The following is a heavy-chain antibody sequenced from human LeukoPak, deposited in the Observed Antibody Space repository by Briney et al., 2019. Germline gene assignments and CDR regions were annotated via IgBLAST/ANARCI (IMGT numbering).Heavy chain of an antibody. J-gene: IGHJ5*02. V-gene: IGHV1-2*02. CDR3: ARHGKVSSWFDP. CDR1: GYTFTGYY. CDR2: INPNSGGT. D-gene: IGHD4-23*01. Sequence: ASVKVSCKASGYTFTGYYMHWVRQAPGQGLGWMGWINPNSGGTNYAQKFQGRVTMTRDTSISTAYMELSRLRSDDTAVYYCARHGKVSSWFDPWGQGTLVTVSS.